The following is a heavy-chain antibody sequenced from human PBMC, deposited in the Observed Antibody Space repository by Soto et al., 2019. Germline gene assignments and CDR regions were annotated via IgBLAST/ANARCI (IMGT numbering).Heavy chain of an antibody. V-gene: IGHV6-1*01. D-gene: IGHD4-4*01. J-gene: IGHJ4*02. CDR2: TYYRSKWYS. CDR3: ARAPPGFHSAFGF. CDR1: GDSFSSNVAA. Sequence: SQTLSLTCAISGDSFSSNVAAWNWIRQSPARGLEWLGRTYYRSKWYSDYAPSVKRRITVNPDTSQNQISLQLNSVSPEDTAIYYYARAPPGFHSAFGFWGQGTLVTVSS.